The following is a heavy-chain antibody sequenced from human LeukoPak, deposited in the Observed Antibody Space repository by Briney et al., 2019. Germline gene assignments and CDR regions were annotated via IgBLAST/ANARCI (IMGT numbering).Heavy chain of an antibody. J-gene: IGHJ4*02. CDR2: ISYDGSNK. V-gene: IGHV3-30*03. D-gene: IGHD3/OR15-3a*01. CDR3: ARDKIAFGLLFDY. CDR1: GFTFSSYG. Sequence: GGSLRHSCAASGFTFSSYGMHWVRQAPGKGLEWVAVISYDGSNKYYADSVKGRFTISRDNSKNTLYLQMNSLRAEDTAVYYCARDKIAFGLLFDYWGQGNLVTVSS.